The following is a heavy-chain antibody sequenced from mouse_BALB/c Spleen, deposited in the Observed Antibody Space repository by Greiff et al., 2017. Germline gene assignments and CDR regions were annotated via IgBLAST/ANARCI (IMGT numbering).Heavy chain of an antibody. D-gene: IGHD4-1*02. CDR1: GFTFNTYA. J-gene: IGHJ4*01. Sequence: DVMLVESGGGLVQPKGSLKLSCAASGFTFNTYAMNWVRQAPGKGLEWVARIRSKSNNYATYYADSVKDRFTISRDDSQSMLYLQMNNLKTEDTAMYYCVRSNFYYAMDYWGQGTSVTVSS. CDR2: IRSKSNNYAT. CDR3: VRSNFYYAMDY. V-gene: IGHV10-1*02.